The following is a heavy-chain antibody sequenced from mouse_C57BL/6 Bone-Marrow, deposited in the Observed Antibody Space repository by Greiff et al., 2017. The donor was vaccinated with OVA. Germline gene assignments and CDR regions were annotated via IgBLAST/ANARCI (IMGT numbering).Heavy chain of an antibody. J-gene: IGHJ2*01. CDR3: ARGYYPDY. CDR1: GYSITSGYY. Sequence: EVKVEESGPGLVKPSQSLSFTCSVTGYSITSGYYWNWIRQFPGNKLEWMGYISYDGSNNYNPSLKNRISITRDTSKNQFFLKLNSVTTEDTATYYCARGYYPDYWGQGTTLTVSS. V-gene: IGHV3-6*01. CDR2: ISYDGSN.